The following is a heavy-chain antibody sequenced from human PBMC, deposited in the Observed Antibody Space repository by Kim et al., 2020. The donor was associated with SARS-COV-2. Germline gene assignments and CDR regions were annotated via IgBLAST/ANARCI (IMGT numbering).Heavy chain of an antibody. V-gene: IGHV3-33*01. Sequence: GGSLRLSCAASGFSFSSYGMHWVRQAPGKGLEWVAVIWYDGSNKYYADSVKGRFTISRDNSKNTLYLQMNSLRAEDTAVYYCARGVYAVTPFYGMDVWGQGTTVTVSS. CDR2: IWYDGSNK. CDR1: GFSFSSYG. D-gene: IGHD4-17*01. CDR3: ARGVYAVTPFYGMDV. J-gene: IGHJ6*02.